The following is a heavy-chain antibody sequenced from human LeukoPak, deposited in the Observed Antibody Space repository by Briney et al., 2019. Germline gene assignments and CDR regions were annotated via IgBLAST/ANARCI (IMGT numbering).Heavy chain of an antibody. CDR1: GYTFTGYY. Sequence: ASVTVSCMPSGYTFTGYYIHGVQPAAEQGLEWLEWINPNTGDINYAQKFQDRVTTTRDTSNSTAYMELSSLRSDDTAVYYCARDVSSVATAALGHWGVDVWGQGTTVTVSS. J-gene: IGHJ6*02. D-gene: IGHD6-13*01. CDR3: ARDVSSVATAALGHWGVDV. V-gene: IGHV1-2*02. CDR2: INPNTGDI.